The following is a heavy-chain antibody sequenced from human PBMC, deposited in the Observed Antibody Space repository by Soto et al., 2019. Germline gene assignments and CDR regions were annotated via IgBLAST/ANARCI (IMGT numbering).Heavy chain of an antibody. CDR3: ARSPGGKYYYYYYGMDV. CDR1: GGSFSGYY. CDR2: INHSGST. V-gene: IGHV4-34*01. D-gene: IGHD1-1*01. Sequence: SETLSLTCAVYGGSFSGYYWSWIRQPPGKGLEWIGEINHSGSTNYNPSLKSRVTISVDTSKNQFSLKLSSVTAADTAVYYCARSPGGKYYYYYYGMDVWGQGTTVTVSS. J-gene: IGHJ6*02.